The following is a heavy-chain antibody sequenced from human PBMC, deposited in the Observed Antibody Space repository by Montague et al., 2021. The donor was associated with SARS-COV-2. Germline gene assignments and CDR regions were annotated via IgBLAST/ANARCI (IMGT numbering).Heavy chain of an antibody. CDR1: GDSISSSSYN. CDR3: TRHVHMTWPEPSPGFDY. Sequence: SETLSLTCTVAGDSISSSSYNRGWIRQPGGKGLEWIGSVDYSGXPXYXXXXKGRVTIYVDTSKNQLSLKLSSVTAAVTAVYYCTRHVHMTWPEPSPGFDYWGQGTLVTVSS. V-gene: IGHV4-39*01. J-gene: IGHJ4*02. CDR2: VDYSGXP. D-gene: IGHD1-1*01.